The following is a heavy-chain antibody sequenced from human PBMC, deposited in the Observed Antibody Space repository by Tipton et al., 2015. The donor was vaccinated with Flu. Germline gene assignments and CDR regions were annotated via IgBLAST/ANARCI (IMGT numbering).Heavy chain of an antibody. Sequence: TLSLTCTISGDSISSRYYWGWIRQPPGKGLEWIGNIFRTGSTYHNPSLKSRVTISVDTSKNQFSLKLTSVTAADTAVYFCAREDFDSREYYPNWFDPWGQGTLVTVSP. CDR2: IFRTGST. V-gene: IGHV4-38-2*02. CDR1: GDSISSRYY. D-gene: IGHD3-22*01. J-gene: IGHJ5*02. CDR3: AREDFDSREYYPNWFDP.